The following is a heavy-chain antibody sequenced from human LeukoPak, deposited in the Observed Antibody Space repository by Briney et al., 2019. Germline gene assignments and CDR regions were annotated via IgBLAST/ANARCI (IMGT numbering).Heavy chain of an antibody. CDR2: VYYSGYT. V-gene: IGHV4-39*02. J-gene: IGHJ6*02. CDR3: ASLYCSSASCTHSGFYHYGLDV. D-gene: IGHD2-2*01. Sequence: PSETLSLTCSVSGGSISSSTYYWGWVRQPPGKGLQWIGSVYYSGYTYHNPSLKSRVTISIDTSDNHFSLKLSSVTAADTAIYYCASLYCSSASCTHSGFYHYGLDVWGQGTTVTVS. CDR1: GGSISSSTYY.